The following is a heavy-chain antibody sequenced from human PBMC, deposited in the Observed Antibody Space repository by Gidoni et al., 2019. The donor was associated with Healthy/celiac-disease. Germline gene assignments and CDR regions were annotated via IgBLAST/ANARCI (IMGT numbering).Heavy chain of an antibody. D-gene: IGHD1-26*01. CDR1: GFTFSSYS. Sequence: EVQLVESGGGLVKPGGSLRLSCAASGFTFSSYSMNWVRQAPGKGLEWVASISSSSSYIYYADSVKGRFTISRDNAKNSLYLQMNSLRAEDTAVYYCARRSFYGYNWFDPWGQGTLVTVSS. J-gene: IGHJ5*02. V-gene: IGHV3-21*01. CDR2: ISSSSSYI. CDR3: ARRSFYGYNWFDP.